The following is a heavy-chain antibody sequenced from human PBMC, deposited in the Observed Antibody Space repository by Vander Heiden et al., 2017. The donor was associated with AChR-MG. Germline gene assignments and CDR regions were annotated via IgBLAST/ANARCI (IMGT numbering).Heavy chain of an antibody. D-gene: IGHD6-19*01. CDR3: ARDGSGWSRDY. J-gene: IGHJ4*02. Sequence: EVQLVESGGGLVKPGGSLRLSCAASGFSFSTCSMNWVRQTPGKGLEWVASISWSGSHVYDADLVKGRFTISRDNAKNSLYLQMNSLTAEDAAVYYCARDGSGWSRDYWGQGTLVTVSS. CDR2: ISWSGSHV. V-gene: IGHV3-21*01. CDR1: GFSFSTCS.